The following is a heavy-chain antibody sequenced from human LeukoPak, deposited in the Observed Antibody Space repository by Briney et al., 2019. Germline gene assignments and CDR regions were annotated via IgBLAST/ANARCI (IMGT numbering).Heavy chain of an antibody. Sequence: GASVKVSCKASGYTFTGYYMHWVRQAPGQGLEWMGWINPNSGGTNYAQKFQGRVTMTRDTSISTAYMELSRLRSDDTAVYYCARGQGYCSGGSCQNWFDPWGQGTLVTVSS. V-gene: IGHV1-2*02. CDR2: INPNSGGT. CDR3: ARGQGYCSGGSCQNWFDP. CDR1: GYTFTGYY. D-gene: IGHD2-15*01. J-gene: IGHJ5*02.